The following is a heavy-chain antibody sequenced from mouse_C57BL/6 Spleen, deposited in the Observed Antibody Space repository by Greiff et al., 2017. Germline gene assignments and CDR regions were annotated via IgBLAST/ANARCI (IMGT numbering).Heavy chain of an antibody. CDR3: ATYYYGSSYPFDY. Sequence: EVMLVESGGGLVKPGGSLKLSCAASGFTFSDYGMHWVRQAPEKGLEWVAYISSDSSTLYSADTVKGRFPISRDNATNPLFLQITSLRSEDTAMDDCATYYYGSSYPFDYGGQGTTLTVSS. J-gene: IGHJ2*01. CDR1: GFTFSDYG. D-gene: IGHD1-1*01. CDR2: ISSDSSTL. V-gene: IGHV5-17*01.